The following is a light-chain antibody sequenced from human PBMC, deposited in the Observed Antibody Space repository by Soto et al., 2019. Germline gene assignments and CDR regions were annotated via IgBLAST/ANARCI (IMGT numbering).Light chain of an antibody. Sequence: HSPLYQPPSVCGSPGQSITISCTGTISDVGSYNLVSWYQQHPGKAPKLMIYEGSKRPSGVSNRFSGSKSRNTASLTISGLQAEAEADYYCCSYAGSSTYVFGTGTKVTVL. CDR3: CSYAGSSTYV. J-gene: IGLJ1*01. CDR1: ISDVGSYNL. CDR2: EGS. V-gene: IGLV2-23*01.